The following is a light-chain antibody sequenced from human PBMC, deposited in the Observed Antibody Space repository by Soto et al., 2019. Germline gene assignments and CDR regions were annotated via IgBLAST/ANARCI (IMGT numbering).Light chain of an antibody. CDR3: QHYNNWPPWT. J-gene: IGKJ1*01. CDR1: QSISSN. Sequence: EIVMPQSPATLSVSPGERATLSCRASQSISSNLAWYQQKPCQAPRLLIYRASTRATGIPARFSGSGSGTDFSLTISSLQSEDFVVYYCQHYNNWPPWTFGQGTKVEIK. V-gene: IGKV3-15*01. CDR2: RAS.